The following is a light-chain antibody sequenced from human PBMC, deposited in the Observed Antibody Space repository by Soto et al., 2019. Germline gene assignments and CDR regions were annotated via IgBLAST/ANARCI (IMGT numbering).Light chain of an antibody. CDR1: QSISSNY. V-gene: IGKV3-20*01. Sequence: IVLAQSPGTLSLSPGERATLSCRASQSISSNYLAWYQQKPGQAPRLLIYGASSRATGIPDRFSGSGSGTDFTLTISRLEPEDFAVYYCQQYGSSPQTFGPGTKVDIK. CDR3: QQYGSSPQT. CDR2: GAS. J-gene: IGKJ3*01.